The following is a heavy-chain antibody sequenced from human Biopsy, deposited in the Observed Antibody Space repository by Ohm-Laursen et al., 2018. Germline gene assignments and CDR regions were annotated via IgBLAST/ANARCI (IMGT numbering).Heavy chain of an antibody. CDR2: ISASSSYI. CDR3: ATELLPPGVGGPWLDS. D-gene: IGHD3-16*01. V-gene: IGHV3-21*06. Sequence: SLRLSCSASDFTVSENYFTWVRQAPGKGLEWVSSISASSSYIHYADSVKGRFTVSRDNAKNSLYLQMNSLRAADTAIYYCATELLPPGVGGPWLDSWGQGTPVTVSS. J-gene: IGHJ5*01. CDR1: DFTVSENY.